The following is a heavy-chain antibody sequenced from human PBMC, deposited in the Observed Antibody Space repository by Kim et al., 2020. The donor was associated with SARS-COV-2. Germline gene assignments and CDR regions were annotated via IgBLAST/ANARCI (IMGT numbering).Heavy chain of an antibody. V-gene: IGHV1-69*13. J-gene: IGHJ3*02. CDR1: GGTFSSYA. CDR3: ARVGAARQVIFGAFDI. CDR2: IIPIFGTA. Sequence: SVKVSCKASGGTFSSYAISWVRQAPGQGLEWMGGIIPIFGTANYAQKFQGRVTITADESTSTAYMELSSLRSEDTAVYYCARVGAARQVIFGAFDIWGQGTMVTVSS. D-gene: IGHD6-6*01.